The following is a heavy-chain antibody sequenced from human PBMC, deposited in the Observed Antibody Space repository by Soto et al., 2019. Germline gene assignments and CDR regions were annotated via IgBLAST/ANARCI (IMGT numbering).Heavy chain of an antibody. D-gene: IGHD3-3*01. V-gene: IGHV3-7*01. CDR3: ARGGTQYDFWSGYYLQYYFDY. Sequence: GESLKISCAASGFTFSSYWMSWVRQAPGKGLEWVANIKQDGSEKYYVDSVKGRFTISRDNAKNSLYLQMNSLRAEDTAVYYCARGGTQYDFWSGYYLQYYFDYWGQGTLVTVSS. CDR1: GFTFSSYW. J-gene: IGHJ4*02. CDR2: IKQDGSEK.